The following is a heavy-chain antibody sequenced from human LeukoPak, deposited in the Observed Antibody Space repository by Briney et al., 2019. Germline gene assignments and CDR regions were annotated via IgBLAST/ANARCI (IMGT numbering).Heavy chain of an antibody. V-gene: IGHV1-69*13. D-gene: IGHD3-3*02. CDR2: IITIFGTA. CDR1: GGTLSRYA. CDR3: TRGEHLRNPNNY. Sequence: SVKVSCKASGGTLSRYAMSWVRQAPGQGLEWMGGIITIFGTASFAQKFQGRVTITADESTGTAYMELSSLRSEDTAVYYCTRGEHLRNPNNYWGQGTLVTVSS. J-gene: IGHJ4*02.